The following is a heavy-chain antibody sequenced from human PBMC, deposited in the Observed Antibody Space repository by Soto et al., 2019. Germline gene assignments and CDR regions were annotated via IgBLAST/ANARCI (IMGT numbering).Heavy chain of an antibody. CDR3: ARDGIAVRNYYGLDV. D-gene: IGHD6-6*01. Sequence: SETLSLTCTVSGGSISNYYWSWIRQPAGKGVEWIGRIYTSGSTNYNPSLKSRVTMSVDTSKNQFSLKLRSVTAAETAVYYCARDGIAVRNYYGLDVWGQGTTVTVSS. J-gene: IGHJ6*02. V-gene: IGHV4-4*07. CDR1: GGSISNYY. CDR2: IYTSGST.